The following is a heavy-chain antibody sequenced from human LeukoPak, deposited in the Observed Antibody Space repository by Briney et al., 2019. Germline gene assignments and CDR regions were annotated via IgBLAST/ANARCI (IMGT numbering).Heavy chain of an antibody. Sequence: ASVKVSCKASGYTFTGYYMHWVRRAPGQGLEWMGWINPNSGGTNYAQKFQGRVTMTRDTSISTAYMELRSLRSDDTAVYYCARSVGKQQLVPRDYYYYYMDVWGKGTTVTVSS. V-gene: IGHV1-2*02. CDR2: INPNSGGT. CDR3: ARSVGKQQLVPRDYYYYYMDV. J-gene: IGHJ6*03. CDR1: GYTFTGYY. D-gene: IGHD6-13*01.